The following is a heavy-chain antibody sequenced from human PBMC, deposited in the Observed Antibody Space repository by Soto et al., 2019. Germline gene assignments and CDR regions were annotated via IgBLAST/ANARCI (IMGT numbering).Heavy chain of an antibody. CDR2: INAGNGKT. J-gene: IGHJ5*02. Sequence: QVQLVQSGAEVKKPGASVKVSCKASGYTFTSYAMHWVRQAPGQRLEWMGWINAGNGKTKYSQKFQGRVTITRDTSASTAYRELGSLRSEDTAVYYCARDRGAYSGGSCYPNCFDPWGQGTLVTVSS. V-gene: IGHV1-3*01. CDR3: ARDRGAYSGGSCYPNCFDP. CDR1: GYTFTSYA. D-gene: IGHD2-15*01.